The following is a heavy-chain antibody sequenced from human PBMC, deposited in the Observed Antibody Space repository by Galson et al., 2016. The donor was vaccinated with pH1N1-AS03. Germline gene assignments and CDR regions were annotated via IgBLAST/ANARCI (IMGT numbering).Heavy chain of an antibody. CDR2: ISNSGGTT. CDR1: GFTFSSYA. Sequence: SLRLSCAASGFTFSSYAMNWVRQAPGKGLEWVSAISNSGGTTYYADSAKGRFTISRDNSKNSLYLQMNSLRAGDTAVYYCARGKEGYFYGMDVWGQGTTVTVSS. D-gene: IGHD3-16*01. J-gene: IGHJ6*02. CDR3: ARGKEGYFYGMDV. V-gene: IGHV3-23*01.